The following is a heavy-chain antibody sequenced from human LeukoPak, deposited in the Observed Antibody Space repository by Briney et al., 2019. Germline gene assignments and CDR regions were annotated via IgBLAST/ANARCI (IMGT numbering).Heavy chain of an antibody. D-gene: IGHD3-22*01. V-gene: IGHV4-59*12. CDR2: IYYSGST. CDR3: ARAVDYYDSSVYFDY. Sequence: SETLSLTCTVSGGSISSYFWSWIRQPPGKGLEWTGYIYYSGSTNYNPSLKSRVTISLDTSKNQFSLKLSSVTAADTAVYYCARAVDYYDSSVYFDYWGQGTLVTVSS. J-gene: IGHJ4*02. CDR1: GGSISSYF.